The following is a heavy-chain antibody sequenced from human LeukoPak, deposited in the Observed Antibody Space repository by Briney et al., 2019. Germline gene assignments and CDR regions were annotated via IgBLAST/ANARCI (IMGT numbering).Heavy chain of an antibody. V-gene: IGHV3-7*01. D-gene: IGHD3-22*01. CDR2: IKQDGSVK. CDR1: GFTFSSYS. J-gene: IGHJ6*03. Sequence: PGGSLRLSCAASGFTFSSYSMNWVRQAPGKGLEWVANIKQDGSVKNYVDSVKGRFTISRDNAKNSLYLQMNSLRAEDTAVYYCARDSKTGLYYRRYHYMDVWGKGTTVTVSS. CDR3: ARDSKTGLYYRRYHYMDV.